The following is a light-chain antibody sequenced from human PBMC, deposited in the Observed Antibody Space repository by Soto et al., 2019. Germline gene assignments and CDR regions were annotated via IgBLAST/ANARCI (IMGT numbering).Light chain of an antibody. CDR2: GAS. J-gene: IGKJ1*01. Sequence: ESVFTQSPDTLTLSPGERATLSCRASQSVSSSYLAWYQQRPGQAPRLLIYGASSRATGIPDRFSGSGSGTDFTLTISRLEPEDFAVYYCQQYDSSPKTFGQGTKVDIK. CDR3: QQYDSSPKT. V-gene: IGKV3-20*01. CDR1: QSVSSSY.